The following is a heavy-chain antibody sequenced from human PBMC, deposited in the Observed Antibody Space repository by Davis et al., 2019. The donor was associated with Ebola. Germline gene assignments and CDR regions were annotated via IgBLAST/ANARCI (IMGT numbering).Heavy chain of an antibody. J-gene: IGHJ5*02. Sequence: MPSETLSLTCSVYGDSISDYYWSWIRQPPGKGPEWIGYIFYSGTTSYNPSLKSRVTMTVDTSKNQFSLKLSSVTAADTAVYYCAKGRYSRGNWFDPWGQGTLVTVSS. CDR3: AKGRYSRGNWFDP. V-gene: IGHV4-59*04. CDR1: GDSISDYY. D-gene: IGHD5-18*01. CDR2: IFYSGTT.